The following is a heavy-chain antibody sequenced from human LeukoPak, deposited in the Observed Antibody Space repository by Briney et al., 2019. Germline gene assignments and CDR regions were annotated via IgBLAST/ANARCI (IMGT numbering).Heavy chain of an antibody. CDR3: AGARFLEWLLPHDAFDI. V-gene: IGHV3-21*01. J-gene: IGHJ3*02. CDR2: XXSSSSYI. CDR1: S. D-gene: IGHD3-3*01. Sequence: SMNXXRQAXGKXXXXVXXXXSSSSYIYYADSVKGRFTISRDNAKKSLNLQMNSLRAEDTAVYYCAGARFLEWLLPHDAFDIWGQGTMVTVSS.